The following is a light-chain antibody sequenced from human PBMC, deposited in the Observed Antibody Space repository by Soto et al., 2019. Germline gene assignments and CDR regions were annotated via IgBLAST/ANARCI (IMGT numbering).Light chain of an antibody. CDR1: QSISSW. Sequence: DIQMTQPPSTLSASVGDRVTITCRASQSISSWLAWYQQKPGKAPKLLIYKASNLESGVPSRFSGSGSGTEFTLTISSLQPDDFATYYCQQYNSYPLTFGGGTKVEIK. J-gene: IGKJ4*01. V-gene: IGKV1-5*03. CDR2: KAS. CDR3: QQYNSYPLT.